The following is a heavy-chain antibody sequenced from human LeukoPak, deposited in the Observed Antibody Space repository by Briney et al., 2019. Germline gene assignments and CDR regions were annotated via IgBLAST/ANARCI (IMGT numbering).Heavy chain of an antibody. J-gene: IGHJ4*02. CDR3: GRGNHYDSSGLPIAY. V-gene: IGHV1-3*01. CDR2: INVGNDNT. Sequence: ASVKVSCKASGYTFTGYYMHWVRQAPGQGLEWIGRINVGNDNTKYSQKFQGRVTITRDTYASTAYMELSSLRSEDTAVYYCGRGNHYDSSGLPIAYWGQGTLVTVSS. D-gene: IGHD3-22*01. CDR1: GYTFTGYY.